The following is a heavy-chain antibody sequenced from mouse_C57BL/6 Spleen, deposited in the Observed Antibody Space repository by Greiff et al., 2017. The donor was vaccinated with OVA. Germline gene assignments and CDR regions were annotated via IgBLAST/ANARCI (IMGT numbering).Heavy chain of an antibody. CDR2: IYPGSGST. CDR3: ASLYYDYDEGYFDV. D-gene: IGHD2-4*01. Sequence: VKLQQPGAELVKPGASVKMSCKASGYTFTSYWITWVKQRPGQGLEWIGDIYPGSGSTNYNEKFKSKATLTVDTSSSTAYMQLSSLTSEDSAVYYGASLYYDYDEGYFDVWGTGTTVTVSS. CDR1: GYTFTSYW. V-gene: IGHV1-55*01. J-gene: IGHJ1*03.